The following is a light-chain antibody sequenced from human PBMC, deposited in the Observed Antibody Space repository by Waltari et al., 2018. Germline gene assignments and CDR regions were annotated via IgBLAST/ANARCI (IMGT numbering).Light chain of an antibody. CDR1: QGIRDD. Sequence: AIQITPSPSSLSASVGDRVPLPSRATQGIRDDLGWFQHKPGKAPRLLIYAASRLQSGVPSRFSGSASGTDFTLTISSLQPEDFATYYCLQDNSYPFTFGGGTKVEIK. V-gene: IGKV1-6*02. CDR2: AAS. CDR3: LQDNSYPFT. J-gene: IGKJ4*01.